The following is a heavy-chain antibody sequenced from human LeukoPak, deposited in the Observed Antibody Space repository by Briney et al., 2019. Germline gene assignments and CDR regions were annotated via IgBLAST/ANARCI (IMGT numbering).Heavy chain of an antibody. CDR3: ARGLIRGDAGSYGMDV. Sequence: GESLRISCKGSGYSFTSYWISWVRQMPGKGLEWMGRIDPSDSYTNYSPSFQGHVTTSADKSISTAYLQWSSLKASDTAMYYYARGLIRGDAGSYGMDVWGQGTTVTVSS. CDR1: GYSFTSYW. J-gene: IGHJ6*02. D-gene: IGHD3-10*01. CDR2: IDPSDSYT. V-gene: IGHV5-10-1*01.